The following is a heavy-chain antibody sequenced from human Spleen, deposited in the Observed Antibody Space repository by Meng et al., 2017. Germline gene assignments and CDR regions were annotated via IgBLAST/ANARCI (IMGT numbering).Heavy chain of an antibody. J-gene: IGHJ4*01. CDR1: GVSITNNNW. CDR2: VYHDGST. Sequence: QVQLQEWGPGQVKPSGTLSLTCTVCGVSITNNNWWNWVRQPPGKGLEWIGEVYHDGSTDYNPSLKSRVTISVDRSNNQFSLRLTSVTAADTAIYYCARGYRSKWWYFDYWGHGTLVTVSS. CDR3: ARGYRSKWWYFDY. V-gene: IGHV4-4*02. D-gene: IGHD2-15*01.